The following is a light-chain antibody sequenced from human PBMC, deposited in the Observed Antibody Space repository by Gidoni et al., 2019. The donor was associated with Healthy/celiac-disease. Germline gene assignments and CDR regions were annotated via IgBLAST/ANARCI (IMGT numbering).Light chain of an antibody. J-gene: IGKJ4*01. V-gene: IGKV3-20*01. CDR1: QSVSSSY. CDR2: GAS. CDR3: QQYGSSPL. Sequence: EIVLTQSPGTLSLSPGERATLSRRASQSVSSSYLAWYQQKPGQAPRLLIYGASSRATGIPDRFSGSGSGTDFTLTISRLEPEDFAVYYCQQYGSSPLFXGXTKVEIK.